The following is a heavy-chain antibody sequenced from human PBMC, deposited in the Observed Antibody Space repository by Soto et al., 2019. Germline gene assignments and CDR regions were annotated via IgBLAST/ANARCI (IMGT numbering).Heavy chain of an antibody. Sequence: ASVKVSCKASGYTFTGYYMHWVRQAPGQGLEWMGWINPNSGGTNYAQKFQGRVTMTRDTSISTAYMELSRLRSDDTAVYYCARSTRAVMITAEAFQHWGQGTLVTVSS. D-gene: IGHD3-16*01. J-gene: IGHJ1*01. CDR3: ARSTRAVMITAEAFQH. V-gene: IGHV1-2*02. CDR1: GYTFTGYY. CDR2: INPNSGGT.